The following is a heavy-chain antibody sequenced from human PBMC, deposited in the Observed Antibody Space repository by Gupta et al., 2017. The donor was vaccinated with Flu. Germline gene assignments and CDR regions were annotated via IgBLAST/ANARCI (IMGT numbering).Heavy chain of an antibody. J-gene: IGHJ6*02. D-gene: IGHD3-10*01. CDR2: ISYTGST. Sequence: QVQLQESGPGLVKPSETLSLICTVSGDSISSHFWSWIRQTPGKGLAWIGYISYTGSTNYTPSLKSRVTISIDRSKIQFSLRLSSVTAAYTAVYYCARHDYYGSGTFNAFYYGMDVWGQGTTVIVSS. V-gene: IGHV4-59*08. CDR1: GDSISSHF. CDR3: ARHDYYGSGTFNAFYYGMDV.